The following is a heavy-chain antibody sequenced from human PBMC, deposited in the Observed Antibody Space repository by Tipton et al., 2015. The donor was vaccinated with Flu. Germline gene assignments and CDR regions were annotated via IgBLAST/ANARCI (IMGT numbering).Heavy chain of an antibody. D-gene: IGHD6-19*01. J-gene: IGHJ6*02. CDR1: GFAFSSYG. CDR2: ISHDGDNK. Sequence: SLRLSCATSGFAFSSYGLHWVRQGPGKGLEWVAAISHDGDNKYYAGSVRGRFSISRDQSKNTVYLQMNSLRTDDTAVYYGAKDVAGMFHFDGKDVWGQGTTVTVSS. V-gene: IGHV3-30*18. CDR3: AKDVAGMFHFDGKDV.